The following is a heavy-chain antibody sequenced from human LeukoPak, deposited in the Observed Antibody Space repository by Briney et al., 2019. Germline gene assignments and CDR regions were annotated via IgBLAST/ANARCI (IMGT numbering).Heavy chain of an antibody. CDR1: GFTFSSYE. Sequence: GGSLRLSCAASGFTFSSYEMNWVRQAPGKGLEWVSSIGSSGTSIYYADSVKGRFTISRDNAENSLYLQMNSLRAEDTAVYYCARAWGSGSYFDYWGQGTLVTVSS. D-gene: IGHD3-10*01. V-gene: IGHV3-48*03. CDR3: ARAWGSGSYFDY. J-gene: IGHJ4*02. CDR2: IGSSGTSI.